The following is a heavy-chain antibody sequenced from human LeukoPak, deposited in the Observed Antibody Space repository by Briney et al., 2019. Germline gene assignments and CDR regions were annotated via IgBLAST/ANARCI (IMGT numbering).Heavy chain of an antibody. D-gene: IGHD1-14*01. CDR1: XXXXXSXGYS. J-gene: IGHJ4*02. Sequence: PXXTLSLTCAVSXXXXXSXGYSXXXIXXXXXXXLEWIGYIYHSGSTYYNPSLKSRVTISVDRSKNQFSLKLSSVTAADTAVYYCARGDPDKYDYWGQGTLVTVSS. CDR2: IYHSGST. CDR3: ARGDPDKYDY. V-gene: IGHV4-30-2*01.